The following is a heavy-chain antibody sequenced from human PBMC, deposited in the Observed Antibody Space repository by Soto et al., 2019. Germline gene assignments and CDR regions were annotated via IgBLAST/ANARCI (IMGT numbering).Heavy chain of an antibody. CDR3: ARVHPPPATGGGGCYTDS. D-gene: IGHD2-15*01. J-gene: IGHJ5*01. CDR1: GESFSEYY. CDR2: NNHRWSS. Sequence: QVQLQQWGAGLLKPSETLSLACAVDGESFSEYYWSWIRQPPGKGLEWLGENNHRWSSKYNPSLKSRVSVVVDSSTNQISLMLTSVPAADTGVYYCARVHPPPATGGGGCYTDSWGPGTLVTVSS. V-gene: IGHV4-34*02.